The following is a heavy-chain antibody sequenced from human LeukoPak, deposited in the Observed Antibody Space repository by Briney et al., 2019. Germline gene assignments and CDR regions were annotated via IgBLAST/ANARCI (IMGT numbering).Heavy chain of an antibody. J-gene: IGHJ3*02. CDR1: GGSINSLY. D-gene: IGHD6-6*01. V-gene: IGHV4-59*01. CDR3: ARLFSSSSGRAFDI. Sequence: SEPLSLTCNVSGGSINSLYWSWLRQPPGKGLEWIGYIYGSGSTSYNPSLKSRVTISVDTSNNKFSLRLNSVTAADTAVYYCARLFSSSSGRAFDIWGQGTIATVSS. CDR2: IYGSGST.